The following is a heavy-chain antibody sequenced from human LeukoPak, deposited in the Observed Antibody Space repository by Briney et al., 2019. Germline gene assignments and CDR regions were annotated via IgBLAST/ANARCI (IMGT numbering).Heavy chain of an antibody. CDR2: IRSQPYGGTI. CDR3: TRAQDYFDRNGPFRNDALFDS. V-gene: IGHV3-49*03. J-gene: IGHJ4*02. Sequence: QAGGSLRLSCTTSGFNFGAYAINWFRRAPGKGLEWVSFIRSQPYGGTIQYAASVRGRFTISRDDSKSIAYLQMDSLKTEDTAVYYCTRAQDYFDRNGPFRNDALFDSWGQGTLVLVSS. D-gene: IGHD3-9*01. CDR1: GFNFGAYA.